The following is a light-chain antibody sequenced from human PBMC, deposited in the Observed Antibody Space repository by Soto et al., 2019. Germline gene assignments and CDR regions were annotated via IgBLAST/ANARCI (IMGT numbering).Light chain of an antibody. J-gene: IGKJ5*01. Sequence: ISLTHSQDTVSLSPGERATLSCRASQSLSSSDFAWYQQKPGQAPRLLISDASSRASGVPARFSGSGSGTDFTLTISSLEPEDFALYYCQQRNSWPPIPFGQGARLE. V-gene: IGKV3D-20*02. CDR3: QQRNSWPPIP. CDR1: QSLSSSD. CDR2: DAS.